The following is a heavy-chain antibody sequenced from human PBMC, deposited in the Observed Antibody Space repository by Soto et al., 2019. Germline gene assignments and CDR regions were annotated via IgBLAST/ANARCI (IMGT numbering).Heavy chain of an antibody. V-gene: IGHV5-10-1*01. CDR1: GYSFTSYW. D-gene: IGHD2-2*02. Sequence: PGESLKISCKGSGYSFTSYWISWVRQMPGKGLEWMGRIDPSDSYTNYSPYFQGHVTISADKSISTAYLQWSSLKASDTAMYYCARRLLVVPAAIANYYYGMDVWGQGTTVTVSS. J-gene: IGHJ6*02. CDR2: IDPSDSYT. CDR3: ARRLLVVPAAIANYYYGMDV.